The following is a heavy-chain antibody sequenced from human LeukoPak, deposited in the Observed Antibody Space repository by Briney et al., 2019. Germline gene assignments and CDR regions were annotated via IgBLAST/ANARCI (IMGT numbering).Heavy chain of an antibody. Sequence: GRSLRLSCAASGFTFSSYGMHWVRQAPGKGLERVAVMWYDGSNKYYADSVKGRFTISRDNSKNTLYLQMNSLRAEDTAVYYCARERGDWDRYFDYWGQGTLVTVSS. J-gene: IGHJ4*02. CDR2: MWYDGSNK. D-gene: IGHD3/OR15-3a*01. CDR3: ARERGDWDRYFDY. CDR1: GFTFSSYG. V-gene: IGHV3-33*01.